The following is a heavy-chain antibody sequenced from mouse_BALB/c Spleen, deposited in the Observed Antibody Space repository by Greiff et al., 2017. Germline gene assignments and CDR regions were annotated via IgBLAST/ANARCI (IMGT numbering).Heavy chain of an antibody. CDR2: ISSGGGST. CDR1: GFTFSSYD. V-gene: IGHV5-12-1*01. J-gene: IGHJ3*01. Sequence: EVKLVESGGGLVQPGGSLKLSCAASGFTFSSYDMSWVRQTPEKRLEWVAYISSGGGSTYYPDTVKGRFTISRDNAKNTLYLQMSSLKSEDTAMYYCARHTGGAYWGQGTLVTVSA. CDR3: ARHTGGAY.